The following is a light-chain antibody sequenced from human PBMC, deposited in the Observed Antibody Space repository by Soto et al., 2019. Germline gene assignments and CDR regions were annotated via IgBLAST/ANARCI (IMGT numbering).Light chain of an antibody. J-gene: IGLJ2*01. CDR2: EVN. Sequence: NFMLTQPHSVSVSPGKTVTISCTRSSGSIASNYVQWYQQRPGSAPTTVIYEVNQRPSGVPDRFSGSIDNSSNSASLTISGLKTEDEADYFCQSYDTVVVFGGGTKVTVL. CDR1: SGSIASNY. V-gene: IGLV6-57*04. CDR3: QSYDTVVV.